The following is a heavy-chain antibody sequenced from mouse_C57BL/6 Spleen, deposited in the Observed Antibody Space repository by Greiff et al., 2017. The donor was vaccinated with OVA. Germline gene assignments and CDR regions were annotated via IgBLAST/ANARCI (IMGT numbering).Heavy chain of an antibody. V-gene: IGHV1-52*01. CDR1: GYTFTSYW. J-gene: IGHJ2*01. D-gene: IGHD1-1*01. Sequence: QVQLQQPGAELVRPGSSVKLSCKASGYTFTSYWMHWVKQRPIQGLEWIGNIDPSDSETHYNQKFKDQATLTLDKSSSTAYMQLSSLTSEDSAVYYCARYTTVVATGYFDYWGQGTTLTVSS. CDR3: ARYTTVVATGYFDY. CDR2: IDPSDSET.